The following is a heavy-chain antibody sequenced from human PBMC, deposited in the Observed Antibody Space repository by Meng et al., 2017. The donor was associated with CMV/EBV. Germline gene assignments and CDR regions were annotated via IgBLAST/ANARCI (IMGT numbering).Heavy chain of an antibody. V-gene: IGHV1-18*01. Sequence: QVQLVQYGAEVKKPGASVKGSCKASGYTFSSYGISWVRQAPGQGLEWMGWISGYNGQTKYAQKFQGRVTMTTDTPTSTAYMELRSLRSDDTAVYYCARAPIFSGGDCSHWGQGTLVTVSS. CDR3: ARAPIFSGGDCSH. CDR1: GYTFSSYG. D-gene: IGHD2-21*02. CDR2: ISGYNGQT. J-gene: IGHJ4*02.